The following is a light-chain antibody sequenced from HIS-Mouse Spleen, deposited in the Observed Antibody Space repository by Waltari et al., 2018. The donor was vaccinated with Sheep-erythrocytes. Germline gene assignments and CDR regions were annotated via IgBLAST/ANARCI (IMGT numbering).Light chain of an antibody. V-gene: IGLV3-1*01. J-gene: IGLJ2*01. Sequence: SYELTQPPSVSVSPGQTASITCSGDKLGDKYACWYQKKPGQSPVLVIYQDSNRPSGITERFSVSNSGNTATLTISGTQAMDEADYYGQAWDSSTAVFGGGTKLTVL. CDR3: QAWDSSTAV. CDR1: KLGDKY. CDR2: QDS.